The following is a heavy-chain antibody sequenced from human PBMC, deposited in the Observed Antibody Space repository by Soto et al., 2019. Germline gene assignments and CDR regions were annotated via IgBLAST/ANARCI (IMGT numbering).Heavy chain of an antibody. D-gene: IGHD4-17*01. V-gene: IGHV1-58*01. CDR2: IVVGSGNT. J-gene: IGHJ3*02. Sequence: SGKVSCKASGFTFTSSAVQWVRQARGQRLEWIGWIVVGSGNTNYAQKFQERVAITRDMSTSTAYMEMSSLRSEDTAVYYCAAGIGAPVAFDIWGQGTMVTVSS. CDR3: AAGIGAPVAFDI. CDR1: GFTFTSSA.